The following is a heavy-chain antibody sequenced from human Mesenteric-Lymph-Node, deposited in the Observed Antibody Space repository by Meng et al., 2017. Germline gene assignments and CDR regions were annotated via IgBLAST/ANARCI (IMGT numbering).Heavy chain of an antibody. CDR2: INPNSGGT. CDR3: ARDAEPHGDAFDI. CDR1: GYTFTGYY. Sequence: ASVKVSCKASGYTFTGYYMHWVRQAPGQGLEWMGWINPNSGGTSYAQKFQGRVTMTRDTSTSTVYMELSSLRSEDTAVYYCARDAEPHGDAFDIWGQGTMVTVSS. D-gene: IGHD1-14*01. J-gene: IGHJ3*02. V-gene: IGHV1-2*02.